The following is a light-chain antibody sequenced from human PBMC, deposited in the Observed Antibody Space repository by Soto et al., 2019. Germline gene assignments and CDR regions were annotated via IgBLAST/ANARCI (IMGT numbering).Light chain of an antibody. V-gene: IGLV2-8*01. CDR1: SSDVGAYDY. CDR3: AAWDDSLNGWV. Sequence: QSALTQPPSASGSPGQSVTISCTGTSSDVGAYDYVSWHQQHPGKAPKVLIYEVTKRPSGVPDRFSGSKSGNTASLTISGLQAEDEADYYCAAWDDSLNGWVFGGGTKLTVL. J-gene: IGLJ3*02. CDR2: EVT.